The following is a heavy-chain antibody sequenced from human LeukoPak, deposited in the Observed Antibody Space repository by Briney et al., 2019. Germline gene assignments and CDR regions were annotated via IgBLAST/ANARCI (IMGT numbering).Heavy chain of an antibody. J-gene: IGHJ5*02. CDR3: ARVVSSRSTVGFDP. CDR2: ITTGRTL. V-gene: IGHV3-11*04. CDR1: GFNFNDYY. Sequence: GGSPRLSCAASGFNFNDYYMSWIRQAPGKGLEWVSYITTGRTLSYADSVKGRFTISRDNAKNSLFLQMKSLRVEDTAVYYCARVVSSRSTVGFDPWGQGTLVTVSS. D-gene: IGHD5/OR15-5a*01.